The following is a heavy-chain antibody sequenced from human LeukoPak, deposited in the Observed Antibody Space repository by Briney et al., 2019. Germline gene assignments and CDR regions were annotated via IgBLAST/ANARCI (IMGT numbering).Heavy chain of an antibody. CDR3: ARDGGYCSSTSCTDAFDI. V-gene: IGHV3-48*04. J-gene: IGHJ3*02. Sequence: PGGSLRLSCAASGFTFSSYSMNWVRQAPGKGLEWVSYISSSSSTIYYADFVKGRFTISRDNAKNSLYLQMNSLRAEDTAVYYCARDGGYCSSTSCTDAFDIWGQGTMVTVSS. CDR1: GFTFSSYS. CDR2: ISSSSSTI. D-gene: IGHD2-2*01.